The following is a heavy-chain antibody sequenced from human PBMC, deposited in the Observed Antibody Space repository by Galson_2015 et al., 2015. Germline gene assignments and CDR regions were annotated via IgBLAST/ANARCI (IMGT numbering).Heavy chain of an antibody. V-gene: IGHV1-3*01. D-gene: IGHD3-22*01. J-gene: IGHJ6*02. CDR3: ARVNMLVVAGTAYYFYGMDV. CDR2: INAGNGNT. Sequence: SVKVSCKASGYTFTSYAMHWVRQAPGQRLEWMGWINAGNGNTKYSQKFPGRVTITRDTSASTAYMELSSLRSEDTAVYYCARVNMLVVAGTAYYFYGMDVWDQGTPVTVS. CDR1: GYTFTSYA.